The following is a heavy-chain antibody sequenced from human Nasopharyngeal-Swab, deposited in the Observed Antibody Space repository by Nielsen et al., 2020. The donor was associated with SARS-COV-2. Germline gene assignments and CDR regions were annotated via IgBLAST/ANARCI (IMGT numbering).Heavy chain of an antibody. Sequence: SVKVSCKASGGTFSSYAISWVRQAPGQGLGWMGGIIPIFGTANYAQKFQGRVTITADKSTSTAYMELSSLRSEDTAVYYCARGDTIFGKGSYDAFDIWGQGTMVIVSS. CDR2: IIPIFGTA. CDR3: ARGDTIFGKGSYDAFDI. V-gene: IGHV1-69*06. D-gene: IGHD3-3*01. CDR1: GGTFSSYA. J-gene: IGHJ3*02.